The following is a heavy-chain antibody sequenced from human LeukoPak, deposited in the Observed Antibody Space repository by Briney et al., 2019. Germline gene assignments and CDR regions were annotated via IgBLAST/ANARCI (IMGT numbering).Heavy chain of an antibody. Sequence: SETLSLTCAVYGGSFSGYYWSWIRQPPGKGLEWIGEINHSGSTNYNPSLKSRVTISVDTSKNQFSLKLSSVTAADTAVYYCARVGGAPLGAFDIWGQGTMVTVSS. CDR3: ARVGGAPLGAFDI. D-gene: IGHD3-16*01. V-gene: IGHV4-34*01. CDR1: GGSFSGYY. J-gene: IGHJ3*02. CDR2: INHSGST.